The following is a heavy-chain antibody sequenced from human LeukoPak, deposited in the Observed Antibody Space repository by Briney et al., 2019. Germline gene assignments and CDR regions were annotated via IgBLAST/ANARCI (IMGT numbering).Heavy chain of an antibody. V-gene: IGHV1-8*03. D-gene: IGHD3-3*01. CDR2: MNPNSGNT. CDR1: GYTFTSYD. Sequence: ASVKVSCKASGYTFTSYDINWVRQATGQGLEWMGWMNPNSGNTGYAQKFQGRVTITRNTSISTAYMELSSLRSEDTAVYYCARATYYDFANYMDVWGKGTTVTVSS. J-gene: IGHJ6*03. CDR3: ARATYYDFANYMDV.